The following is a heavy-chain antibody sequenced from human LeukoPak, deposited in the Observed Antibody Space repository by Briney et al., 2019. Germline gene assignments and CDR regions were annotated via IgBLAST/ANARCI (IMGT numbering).Heavy chain of an antibody. Sequence: SQTLSLTCTVSGGSISSGDYYWSWIRQPPGKGLEWIGYIYYSGSTYYNPSLKSRVTISVDTFKNQFSLKLSSVTAADTAVYYCARGTPGGGPIDYWGQGTLVTVSS. D-gene: IGHD1-26*01. CDR1: GGSISSGDYY. J-gene: IGHJ4*02. V-gene: IGHV4-30-4*01. CDR3: ARGTPGGGPIDY. CDR2: IYYSGST.